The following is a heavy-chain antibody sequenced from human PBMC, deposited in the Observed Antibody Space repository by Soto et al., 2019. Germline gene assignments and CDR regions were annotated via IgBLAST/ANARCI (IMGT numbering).Heavy chain of an antibody. Sequence: GGSLRLSCAASGFTVSSYHMSWVRQAPGKGLEWVSVLYSAGSADFADSVKGRFTISRDNSKNTLYLQMNSLRAEDTAVYYCAKGGRQWLVPSVFNYWGQGSLVIVSS. CDR1: GFTVSSYH. CDR2: LYSAGSA. D-gene: IGHD6-19*01. CDR3: AKGGRQWLVPSVFNY. J-gene: IGHJ4*02. V-gene: IGHV3-66*01.